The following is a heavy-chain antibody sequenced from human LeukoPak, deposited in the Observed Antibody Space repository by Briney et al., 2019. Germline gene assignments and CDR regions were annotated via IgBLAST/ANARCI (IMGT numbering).Heavy chain of an antibody. Sequence: PGGSLRLSCAASGFTFSSYAMSWVRQAPGKGLEWVSAIRGSGADTYYADSVKGWFTISRDNSENTLYLQMSSLRAEDTAIYYCAKVSNSGDHYYFDYWGQGSLVTVSS. CDR1: GFTFSSYA. J-gene: IGHJ4*02. CDR3: AKVSNSGDHYYFDY. CDR2: IRGSGADT. V-gene: IGHV3-23*01. D-gene: IGHD1-26*01.